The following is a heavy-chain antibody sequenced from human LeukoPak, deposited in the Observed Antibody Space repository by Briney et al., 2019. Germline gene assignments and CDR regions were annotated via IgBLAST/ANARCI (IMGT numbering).Heavy chain of an antibody. CDR1: GFTFSSYW. D-gene: IGHD3-16*01. Sequence: PGGSLRLSCAASGFTFSSYWMSWVRQAPGKGLEWVANINQDGSENYSLDSVKGRFTISRDNAKNSLYLQMSSLRAEDTAVYYWAREGDSESNFDYGGQGPLVTVSS. J-gene: IGHJ4*02. V-gene: IGHV3-7*01. CDR3: AREGDSESNFDY. CDR2: INQDGSEN.